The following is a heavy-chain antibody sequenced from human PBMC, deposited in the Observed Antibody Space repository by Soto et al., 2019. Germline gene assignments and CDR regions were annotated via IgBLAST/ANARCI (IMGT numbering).Heavy chain of an antibody. CDR2: IIPIFGTA. D-gene: IGHD6-13*01. Sequence: QVQLVQSGAEVQKPGSSVKVSCKASGGTFSSYAISWVRQAPGQGLEWMGGIIPIFGTANYAQKFQGRVTITADESTSTAYMELSSLRSEDTAVYYCARSISQYSSSRNLGFDYWGPGTLVTVSS. CDR1: GGTFSSYA. J-gene: IGHJ4*02. CDR3: ARSISQYSSSRNLGFDY. V-gene: IGHV1-69*01.